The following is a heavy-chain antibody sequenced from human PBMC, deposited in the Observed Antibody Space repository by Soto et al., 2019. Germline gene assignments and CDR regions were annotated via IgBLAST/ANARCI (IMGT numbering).Heavy chain of an antibody. V-gene: IGHV1-69*13. CDR2: IIPLFGTA. D-gene: IGHD2-15*01. J-gene: IGHJ4*02. CDR3: ARTNLGQAVVDSYFDY. CDR1: RGTFRSYA. Sequence: SVPVSYKASRGTFRSYAISWVRQDPGQGLEWMGGIIPLFGTANYAQKFQGRVAITADESTSTAYMELSSLGSEDAAVYYYARTNLGQAVVDSYFDYWGQGTLVTVSS.